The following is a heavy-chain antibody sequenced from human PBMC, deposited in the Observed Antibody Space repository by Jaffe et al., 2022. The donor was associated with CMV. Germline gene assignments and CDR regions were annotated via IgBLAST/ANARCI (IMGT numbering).Heavy chain of an antibody. CDR3: ARHMTGWLQLGQAFDI. D-gene: IGHD5-12*01. J-gene: IGHJ3*02. CDR2: IYYSGST. V-gene: IGHV4-39*01. CDR1: GGSISSSSYY. Sequence: QLQLQESGPGLVKPSETLSLTCTVSGGSISSSSYYWGWIRQPPGKGLEWIGSIYYSGSTYYNPSLKSRVTISVDTSKNQFSLKLSSVTAADTAVYYCARHMTGWLQLGQAFDIWGQGTMVTVSS.